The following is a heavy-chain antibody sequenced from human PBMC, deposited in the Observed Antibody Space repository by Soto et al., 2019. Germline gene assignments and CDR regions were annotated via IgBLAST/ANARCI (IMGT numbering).Heavy chain of an antibody. CDR3: ARDVIAAAGTVDWFDP. J-gene: IGHJ5*02. Sequence: PSETLSLTCTVSGGSISSYYWSWIRQPPGKGLEWIGYIYYSGSTNYNPSLKSRVTISVDTSKNQFSLKLSSVTAADTAVYYCARDVIAAAGTVDWFDPWGQGTLVTVSS. D-gene: IGHD6-13*01. CDR2: IYYSGST. CDR1: GGSISSYY. V-gene: IGHV4-59*12.